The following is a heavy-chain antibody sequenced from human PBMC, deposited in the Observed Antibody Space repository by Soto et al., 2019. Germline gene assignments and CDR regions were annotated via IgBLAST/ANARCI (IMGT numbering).Heavy chain of an antibody. CDR2: IYYSGST. V-gene: IGHV4-59*01. J-gene: IGHJ6*02. D-gene: IGHD3-3*01. Sequence: SETLSLTCTVSGGSISSYYWSWIRQPPGKGLEWIGYIYYSGSTNYNPSLKSRVTISVDTSKNQFSLKLSSVTAADTAVYYCAGGYDFWSGYNTYYYYGTDVWGQGTTVTVSS. CDR1: GGSISSYY. CDR3: AGGYDFWSGYNTYYYYGTDV.